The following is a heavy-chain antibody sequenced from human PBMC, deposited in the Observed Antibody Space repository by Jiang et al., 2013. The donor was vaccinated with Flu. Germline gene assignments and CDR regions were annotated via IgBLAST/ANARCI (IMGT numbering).Heavy chain of an antibody. CDR3: ARHPGYYDSSGYYFLFYFGY. J-gene: IGHJ4*02. Sequence: LLKPSETLSLTCTVSGGSISSSIYYWGWIRQPPGKGLEWIGSIYYSGSTYYNPSLKSRVTISVDTSKNQFSLKLSSVTAADTAVYYCARHPGYYDSSGYYFLFYFGYWGQGTLVTVSS. CDR1: GGSISSSIYY. D-gene: IGHD3-22*01. CDR2: IYYSGST. V-gene: IGHV4-39*01.